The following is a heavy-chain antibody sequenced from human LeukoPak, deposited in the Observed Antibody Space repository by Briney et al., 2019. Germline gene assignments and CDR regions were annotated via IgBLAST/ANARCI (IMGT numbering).Heavy chain of an antibody. CDR3: ARERRGSEYYYDSSGYYGGYYFDY. J-gene: IGHJ4*02. D-gene: IGHD3-22*01. V-gene: IGHV3-7*01. CDR1: GFSFTTYW. Sequence: GGSLRLSCAASGFSFTTYWMGWVRQAPGKGLEWVANINQDESSQYYVDAVRGRFTISRDNAKNSLNLQMNSLRGEDTAVYYCARERRGSEYYYDSSGYYGGYYFDYWGQGTLVTVSS. CDR2: INQDESSQ.